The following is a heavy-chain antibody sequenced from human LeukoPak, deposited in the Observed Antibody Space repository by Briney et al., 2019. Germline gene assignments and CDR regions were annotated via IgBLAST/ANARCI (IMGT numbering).Heavy chain of an antibody. CDR2: IRGSGGST. J-gene: IGHJ4*02. CDR3: ARKEEYCTKGVCSN. V-gene: IGHV3-23*01. D-gene: IGHD2-8*01. Sequence: AGSLRLSCAASGFTFSSYAMSWVRQAAGEGLEWGSAIRGSGGSTYYADSVKGRFTISRDPSKNTLYLQMNKLRAGDTAVYYCARKEEYCTKGVCSNWGQGTLVTVSS. CDR1: GFTFSSYA.